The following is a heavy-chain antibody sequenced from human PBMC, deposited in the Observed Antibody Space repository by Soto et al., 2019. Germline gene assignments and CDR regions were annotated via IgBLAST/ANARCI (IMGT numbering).Heavy chain of an antibody. D-gene: IGHD4-4*01. CDR1: GFPFSTYW. CDR3: ASTVRNDYYYYGMDV. V-gene: IGHV3-7*01. Sequence: GGTLILSCASSGFPFSTYWMNWVRPAPGKGLEWVANIKQDGSEKYYVDSVKGRFTISRDNAKNSLYLQMNSLRAEDTAVYYCASTVRNDYYYYGMDVWGQGTTATVS. CDR2: IKQDGSEK. J-gene: IGHJ6*02.